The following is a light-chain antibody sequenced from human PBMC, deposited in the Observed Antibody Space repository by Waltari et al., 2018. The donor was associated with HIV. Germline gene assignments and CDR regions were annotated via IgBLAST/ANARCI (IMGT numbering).Light chain of an antibody. Sequence: DIVLTQSPETLSVSLGERAAIHCKSGESVLSSSNNVNYFAWYQQRPGQPPTLLFSEASSRSSGVPARFTASGSRTDFTLTIDDLQADDVAVYFRQQYYSTPTFGRGTQLV. CDR2: EAS. V-gene: IGKV4-1*01. CDR3: QQYYSTPT. J-gene: IGKJ5*01. CDR1: ESVLSSSNNVNY.